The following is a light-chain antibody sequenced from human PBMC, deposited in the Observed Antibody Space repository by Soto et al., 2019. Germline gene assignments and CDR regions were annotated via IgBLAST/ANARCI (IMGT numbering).Light chain of an antibody. V-gene: IGKV3-11*01. CDR2: DAS. Sequence: DIVLTQSPATLSLSPGERATLSCRASQSVGSYLGWYQQKPGQAPRLLIYDASNRATGIPARFSGSGSATDFTLTISSLEPEDFAVYYCQQRYSWPLTFGGGTKVEIK. J-gene: IGKJ4*01. CDR3: QQRYSWPLT. CDR1: QSVGSY.